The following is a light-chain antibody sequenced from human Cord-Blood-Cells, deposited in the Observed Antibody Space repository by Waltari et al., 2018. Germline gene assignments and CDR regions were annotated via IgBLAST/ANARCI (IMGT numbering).Light chain of an antibody. J-gene: IGLJ3*02. CDR1: SLRSYY. Sequence: LTQDPAVSVALGQTVRITCQGDSLRSYYASWYQQKPGQAPVLVIYGKNNRPSGIPDRFSGSSSGNTASLPITGAQAEDEADYYCNSRDSSGNHWVFGGGTKLTVL. CDR3: NSRDSSGNHWV. CDR2: GKN. V-gene: IGLV3-19*01.